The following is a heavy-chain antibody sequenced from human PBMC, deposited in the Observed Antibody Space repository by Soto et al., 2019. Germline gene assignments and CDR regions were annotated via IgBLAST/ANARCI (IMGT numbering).Heavy chain of an antibody. V-gene: IGHV4-39*01. Sequence: QLQLQESGPGLVKPSETLSLTCTVSGCSISSSTYYWGWIRQPPGKGLEWIGSIYYSGSTYYNPSLKRRVTIAVDTSKNQFSLKLTSVTAAHTAVYYFARPGNIVGCCWWYFDLWGRGTLVTVSS. CDR1: GCSISSSTYY. J-gene: IGHJ2*01. CDR2: IYYSGST. D-gene: IGHD2-15*01. CDR3: ARPGNIVGCCWWYFDL.